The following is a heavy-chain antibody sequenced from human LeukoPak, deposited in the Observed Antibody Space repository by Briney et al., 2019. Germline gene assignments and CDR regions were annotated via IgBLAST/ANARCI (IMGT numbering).Heavy chain of an antibody. V-gene: IGHV4-59*08. D-gene: IGHD4-17*01. J-gene: IGHJ3*02. CDR3: ARRLGDYVYAFDI. CDR2: IYYSGST. Sequence: SETLSLTCIVSGGSISSYYWSWIRQPPGKGLEWIGYIYYSGSTNYNPSLKSRVTISVDTSKHQFSLKLSSVTAADTAVYYCARRLGDYVYAFDIWGQGTMVTVSS. CDR1: GGSISSYY.